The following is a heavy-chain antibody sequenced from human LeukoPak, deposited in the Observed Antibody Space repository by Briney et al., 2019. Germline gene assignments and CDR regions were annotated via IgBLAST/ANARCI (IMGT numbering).Heavy chain of an antibody. J-gene: IGHJ4*02. CDR2: ISGSGGST. CDR1: GFTFDNYA. D-gene: IGHD6-13*01. V-gene: IGHV3-23*01. Sequence: GGSLRLSCAASGFTFDNYAMHWVRLAPGKGLEWVSAISGSGGSTYYADSVKGRFTIPRDNSKNTLYLQMNSLRAEDTAVYYCAKAPSIAAAGTFDYWGQGTLVTVSS. CDR3: AKAPSIAAAGTFDY.